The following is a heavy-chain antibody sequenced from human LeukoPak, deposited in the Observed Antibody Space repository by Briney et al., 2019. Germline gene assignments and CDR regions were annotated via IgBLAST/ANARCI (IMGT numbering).Heavy chain of an antibody. V-gene: IGHV1-8*02. CDR3: ARGQDNWNYENWFDP. D-gene: IGHD1-7*01. CDR2: MNPNSGNT. J-gene: IGHJ5*02. Sequence: GASVKVSCKASGYTFTGYYMHWVRQAPGQGLEWMGWMNPNSGNTGYAQKFQGRVTMTRNTSISTAYMELSSLRSEDTAVYYCARGQDNWNYENWFDPWGQGTLVTVSS. CDR1: GYTFTGYY.